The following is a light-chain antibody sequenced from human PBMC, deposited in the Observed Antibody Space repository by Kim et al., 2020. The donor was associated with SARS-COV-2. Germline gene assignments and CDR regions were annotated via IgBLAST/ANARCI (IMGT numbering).Light chain of an antibody. J-gene: IGLJ2*01. Sequence: SYELTQPPSVSVSPGQTASITCPGDKLGDKYACWYQQKPGQSPVLVIYQDSKRPSGIPERFSGSNSGNTATLTISGTQAMDEADYYCQAWDSSPAHVVFG. V-gene: IGLV3-1*01. CDR3: QAWDSSPAHVV. CDR1: KLGDKY. CDR2: QDS.